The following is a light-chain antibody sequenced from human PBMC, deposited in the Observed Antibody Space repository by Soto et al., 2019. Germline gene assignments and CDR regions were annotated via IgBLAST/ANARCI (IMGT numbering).Light chain of an antibody. CDR2: DAS. Sequence: DIQMTQSPSTLSASVGDRVTISCRASQTVSIWLAWYQQKPGKAPKVLISDASNLQSGVPSRFRGSGSETDFTLTITSLQPEDFATYYCQQSYTTPRTFGQGTKVDI. CDR3: QQSYTTPRT. J-gene: IGKJ1*01. V-gene: IGKV1-39*01. CDR1: QTVSIW.